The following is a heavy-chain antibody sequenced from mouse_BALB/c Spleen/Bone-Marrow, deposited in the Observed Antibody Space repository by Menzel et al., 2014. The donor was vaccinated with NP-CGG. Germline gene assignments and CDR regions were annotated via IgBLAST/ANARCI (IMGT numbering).Heavy chain of an antibody. CDR3: ARWEYYAMDY. Sequence: EVQLQQSGAELVKPGASVKLSCTASGFNIKDTYMHWVKQGPEQGLEWIGRIDPANGNTKYDPKFQGKATITADTSSNTAYLQLSSLTSEDTAVYYCARWEYYAMDYWVKEPQSPSPQ. CDR2: IDPANGNT. V-gene: IGHV14-3*02. J-gene: IGHJ4*01. D-gene: IGHD4-1*01. CDR1: GFNIKDTY.